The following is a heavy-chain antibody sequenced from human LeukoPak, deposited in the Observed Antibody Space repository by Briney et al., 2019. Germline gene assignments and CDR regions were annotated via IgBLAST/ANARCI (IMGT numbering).Heavy chain of an antibody. CDR1: GFTVSSNY. J-gene: IGHJ4*02. Sequence: PGGSLRLSCAASGFTVSSNYMSWVRQAPGKGLEWVSVIYSGGSTYYADSVKGRFTISRDNSKNTLYLQMNSLRAEDTAVYYCAKDHMIVVVITFDYWGQGTLVTVSS. V-gene: IGHV3-53*01. CDR3: AKDHMIVVVITFDY. D-gene: IGHD3-22*01. CDR2: IYSGGST.